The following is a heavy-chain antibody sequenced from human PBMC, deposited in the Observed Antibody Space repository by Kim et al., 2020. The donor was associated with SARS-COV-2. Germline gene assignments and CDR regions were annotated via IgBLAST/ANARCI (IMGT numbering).Heavy chain of an antibody. D-gene: IGHD6-13*01. J-gene: IGHJ4*02. CDR3: AASSTAAW. CDR2: ISYDGSNK. CDR1: GFTFSSYA. Sequence: GGSLRLSCAASGFTFSSYAMHWVRQAPGKGLEWVAVISYDGSNKYYADSVKGRFTISRDNSKNTLYLQMNSLRAEDTAVYYCAASSTAAWWGQGTLVTVSS. V-gene: IGHV3-30*04.